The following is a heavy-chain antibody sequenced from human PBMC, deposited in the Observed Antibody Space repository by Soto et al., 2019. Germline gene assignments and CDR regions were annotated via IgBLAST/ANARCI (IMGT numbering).Heavy chain of an antibody. J-gene: IGHJ4*02. V-gene: IGHV4-61*08. CDR2: IYHTGRT. D-gene: IGHD3-10*02. CDR1: GASVSTDGYY. Sequence: SETLSLTCTVSGASVSTDGYYWGWIRQPPGRALEWIGYIYHTGRTSYNPSLKSRVSISMDTSKHQFSLNRGCVTAADTAVYFCARHVAYYDSGGQGTLVTVSA. CDR3: ARHVAYYDS.